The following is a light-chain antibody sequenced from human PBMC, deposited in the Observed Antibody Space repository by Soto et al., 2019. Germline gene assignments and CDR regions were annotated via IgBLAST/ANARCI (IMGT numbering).Light chain of an antibody. V-gene: IGKV3-20*01. Sequence: EIVLTQSPGTLSLSPGERVTLSCRASQSISNDHLAWYQQKPGQAPRLLIHGTSNRATGIPDRFSGSGSGTDFTLTISRLEPEDFGVYYCQQYGNAPLAFGGGTKVDIK. CDR3: QQYGNAPLA. CDR1: QSISNDH. CDR2: GTS. J-gene: IGKJ4*01.